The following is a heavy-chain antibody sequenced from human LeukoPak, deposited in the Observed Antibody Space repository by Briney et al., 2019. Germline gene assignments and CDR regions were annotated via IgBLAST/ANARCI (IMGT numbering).Heavy chain of an antibody. D-gene: IGHD3-22*01. J-gene: IGHJ4*02. Sequence: GGSLRLSCAASGFTFSSYWMSWVRQAPGKGLEWVANIKQDGSEKYYVDSVKGRFTISRDNSKNTLYLQMNSLRAEDTAVYYCAKTGLRITMIDRFDYWGQGTLVTVSS. CDR3: AKTGLRITMIDRFDY. CDR2: IKQDGSEK. V-gene: IGHV3-7*03. CDR1: GFTFSSYW.